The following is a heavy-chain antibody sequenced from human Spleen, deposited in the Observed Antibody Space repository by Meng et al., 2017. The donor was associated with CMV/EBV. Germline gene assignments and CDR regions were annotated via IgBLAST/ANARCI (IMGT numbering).Heavy chain of an antibody. CDR2: IYYSGRS. Sequence: SETLSLTCTVSGGSISSTNYYWAWIRQPPGKGLEWIGNIYYSGRSSYNPSLKSRVTISVDTSKNQFSLKLSSVTAADTAVYYCAREGCSSTSCPMGYFDYWGQGTLVTVSS. CDR3: AREGCSSTSCPMGYFDY. J-gene: IGHJ4*02. V-gene: IGHV4-39*07. CDR1: GGSISSTNYY. D-gene: IGHD2-2*01.